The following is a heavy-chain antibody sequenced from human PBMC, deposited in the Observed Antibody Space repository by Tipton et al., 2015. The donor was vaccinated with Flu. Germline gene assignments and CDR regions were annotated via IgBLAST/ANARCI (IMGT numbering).Heavy chain of an antibody. CDR2: INPNSGGT. Sequence: QSGPEVKKPGASVKVSCKASGYTFTGYYMHWVRQAPGQGLEWMGWINPNSGGTNYAQKFQGRVTMTRDTSISTAYMELSRQGSDDTAEYYCARLGIGGVWFDPWSQETLVTVSS. V-gene: IGHV1-2*02. D-gene: IGHD3-16*01. CDR1: GYTFTGYY. J-gene: IGHJ5*02. CDR3: ARLGIGGVWFDP.